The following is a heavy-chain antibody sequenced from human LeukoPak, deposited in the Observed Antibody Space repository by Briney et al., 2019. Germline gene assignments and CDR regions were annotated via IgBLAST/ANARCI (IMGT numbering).Heavy chain of an antibody. D-gene: IGHD6-19*01. Sequence: GASVKVSCKASGYTFTSYYMHWVRQAPGQGLEWMGIIHPSGGSTSYAQKFQGRVTMTRDTSTSTVYMELSSLRSEDTAVYYCAREGPGYSSGWSDFDYWGQGTLVTVSS. J-gene: IGHJ4*02. V-gene: IGHV1-46*01. CDR1: GYTFTSYY. CDR3: AREGPGYSSGWSDFDY. CDR2: IHPSGGST.